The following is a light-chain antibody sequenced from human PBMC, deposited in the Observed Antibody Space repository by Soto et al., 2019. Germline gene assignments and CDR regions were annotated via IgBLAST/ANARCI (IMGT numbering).Light chain of an antibody. Sequence: EIVMTQSPATLSESPGERATLSCRASQSVSSDLAWYLQKPGQAPSLLVYGASTRATGMPARFSGSGSGTEFTLTISSLQSEDFAVYYCQQYNNWPHTFGQGTKLEIK. J-gene: IGKJ2*01. V-gene: IGKV3-15*01. CDR2: GAS. CDR3: QQYNNWPHT. CDR1: QSVSSD.